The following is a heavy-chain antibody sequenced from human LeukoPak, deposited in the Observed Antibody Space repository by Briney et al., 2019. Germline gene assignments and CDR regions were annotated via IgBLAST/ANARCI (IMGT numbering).Heavy chain of an antibody. CDR3: ASGIAAAGPFDY. V-gene: IGHV1-69*13. Sequence: ASVKVSCKASGGTFSSYAISWVRQAPGQGLEWMGGIIPIFGTANYAQKFQGRVTITADESTSTAYMELSSLRSEDTAVYYRASGIAAAGPFDYWGQGTLVTVSS. J-gene: IGHJ4*02. CDR2: IIPIFGTA. CDR1: GGTFSSYA. D-gene: IGHD6-13*01.